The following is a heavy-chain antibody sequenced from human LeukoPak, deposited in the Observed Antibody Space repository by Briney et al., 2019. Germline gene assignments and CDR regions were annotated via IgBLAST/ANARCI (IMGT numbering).Heavy chain of an antibody. CDR3: ARDPGYCSGGSCYYYYMNV. J-gene: IGHJ6*03. CDR1: GYTFTSYY. D-gene: IGHD2-15*01. CDR2: INPSGGST. Sequence: ASVKVSCKASGYTFTSYYMDWVRQAPGQGLEWMGIINPSGGSTSYAQKFQGRVTMTRDTSTGTVYMELSSLRSEDTAVYYCARDPGYCSGGSCYYYYMNVWGKGTTVTVSS. V-gene: IGHV1-46*01.